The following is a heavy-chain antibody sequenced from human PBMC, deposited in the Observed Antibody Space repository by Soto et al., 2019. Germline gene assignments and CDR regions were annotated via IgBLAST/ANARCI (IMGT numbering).Heavy chain of an antibody. CDR2: INHSGST. D-gene: IGHD4-4*01. Sequence: KPSETLSLTGAVYGGSFSGSYWSWIRQPPGKXLDWIGEINHSGSTNYNPSLKSRVTISVDTSKNQFSLKLSSVTAADTAVYYCARLPPTTVTTPYYYYYYRMDVWGQGTTVTVSS. V-gene: IGHV4-34*01. J-gene: IGHJ6*02. CDR1: GGSFSGSY. CDR3: ARLPPTTVTTPYYYYYYRMDV.